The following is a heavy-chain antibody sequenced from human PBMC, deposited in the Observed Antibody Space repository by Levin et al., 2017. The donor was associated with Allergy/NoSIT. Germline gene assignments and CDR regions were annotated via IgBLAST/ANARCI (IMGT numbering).Heavy chain of an antibody. V-gene: IGHV3-13*01. Sequence: SCAASGFTFSSYDMHWVRQATGKGLEWVSAIGTAGDTYYPGSVKGRFTISRENAKNSLYLQMNSLRAGDTAVYYCAREERDYGDYSFDYWGQGTLVTVSS. CDR3: AREERDYGDYSFDY. D-gene: IGHD4-17*01. CDR2: IGTAGDT. J-gene: IGHJ4*02. CDR1: GFTFSSYD.